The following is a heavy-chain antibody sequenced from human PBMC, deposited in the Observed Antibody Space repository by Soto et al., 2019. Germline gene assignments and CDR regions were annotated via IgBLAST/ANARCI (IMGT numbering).Heavy chain of an antibody. J-gene: IGHJ5*01. Sequence: GGSLRLSCAASGFTFSSYGMHWVRQAPGKGLEWVAVISYDGSDKYYADSVKGRFTISRDNSKNTVYMQMNSLRAEDTAVYYCAKDWSGTSWFDSWGQGTLVTVSS. V-gene: IGHV3-30*18. CDR3: AKDWSGTSWFDS. CDR2: ISYDGSDK. CDR1: GFTFSSYG. D-gene: IGHD1-1*01.